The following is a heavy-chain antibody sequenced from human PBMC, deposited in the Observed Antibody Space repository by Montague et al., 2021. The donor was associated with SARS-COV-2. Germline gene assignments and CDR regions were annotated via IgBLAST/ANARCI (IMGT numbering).Heavy chain of an antibody. J-gene: IGHJ3*02. V-gene: IGHV4-39*07. CDR2: IDYSGST. CDR3: VREKAGGLRNVFDI. CDR1: GGSINSRYYY. Sequence: SETLSLTCSVSGGSINSRYYYCGWVRQPPGKGLERIGSIDYSGSTSYNPSLKSRLTMSIDTSTNQFSLRLTSVTAADTAVFFCVREKAGGLRNVFDIWGQGTTVTVSS.